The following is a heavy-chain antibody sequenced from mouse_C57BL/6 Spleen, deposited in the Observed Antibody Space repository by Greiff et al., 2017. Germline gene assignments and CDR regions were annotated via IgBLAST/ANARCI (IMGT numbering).Heavy chain of an antibody. V-gene: IGHV1-69*01. J-gene: IGHJ1*03. CDR1: GYTFTSYW. D-gene: IGHD2-4*01. CDR3: ARKEGKNDYDGYFDV. Sequence: QVQLQQPGAELVMPGASVKLSCKASGYTFTSYWMHWVKQRPGQGLEWIGEIDPSDSYTNYNQKFKGKSTLTVDKSSSTAYMQSSSLTSEDSAVYYCARKEGKNDYDGYFDVWGTGTTVTVSS. CDR2: IDPSDSYT.